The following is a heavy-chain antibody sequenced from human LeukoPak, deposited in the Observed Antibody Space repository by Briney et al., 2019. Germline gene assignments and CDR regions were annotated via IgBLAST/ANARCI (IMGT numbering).Heavy chain of an antibody. CDR2: TYYRSNWYN. J-gene: IGHJ4*02. Sequence: SQTLSLTCAISGDSVSSNNGAWHWIRQAPSRGLEWLGRTYYRSNWYNDYAVSMRGRMTINADTSKNQFSLQLNSVTPEDTAIYYCARDVATSGWYTFDYWGQGTLVTVSS. D-gene: IGHD6-19*01. V-gene: IGHV6-1*01. CDR3: ARDVATSGWYTFDY. CDR1: GDSVSSNNGA.